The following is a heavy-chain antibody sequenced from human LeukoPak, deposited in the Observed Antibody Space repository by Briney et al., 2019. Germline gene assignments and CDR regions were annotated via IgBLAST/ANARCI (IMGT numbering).Heavy chain of an antibody. J-gene: IGHJ4*02. CDR3: AKAGGYEDY. D-gene: IGHD5-12*01. CDR1: GFTFSSYG. CDR2: IWYDGSNK. V-gene: IGHV3-33*06. Sequence: PGRSLRLSCAASGFTFSSYGMHWVRQAPGKGLEWVAVIWYDGSNKYYADSVKGRFTISRDNSKNTLYLQMNSLRAEDTAVYYCAKAGGYEDYWGQGTLVTVSS.